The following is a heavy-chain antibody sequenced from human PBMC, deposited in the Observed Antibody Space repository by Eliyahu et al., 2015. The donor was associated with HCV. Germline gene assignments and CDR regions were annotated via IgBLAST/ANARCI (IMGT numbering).Heavy chain of an antibody. CDR3: AKDRYGGSGSYYPYGMDV. J-gene: IGHJ6*02. Sequence: EVQLVESGGGLVQPGRSXXLSCAAXGXXXDDYAMYXVRQAPGKGLEWVSGIGWNSGYIGYADSVKGRFTISRDNAKNSLFLEMNSLRAEDTALYYCAKDRYGGSGSYYPYGMDVWGQGTTVTVSS. CDR1: GXXXDDYA. CDR2: IGWNSGYI. D-gene: IGHD3-10*01. V-gene: IGHV3-9*01.